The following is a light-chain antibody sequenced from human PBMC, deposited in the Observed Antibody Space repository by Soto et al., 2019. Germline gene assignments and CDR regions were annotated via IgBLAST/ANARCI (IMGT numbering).Light chain of an antibody. Sequence: INLTLSPSSLSASVGCRVIITCRASQDIRVDVGWLQQKQGHAPNLLIYAASTLHTGVPSRFSGSGSGTEFNLTISSLQTDDFATYYCQQYNSYSWTFGQGTKVDIK. V-gene: IGKV1-17*01. J-gene: IGKJ1*01. CDR3: QQYNSYSWT. CDR2: AAS. CDR1: QDIRVD.